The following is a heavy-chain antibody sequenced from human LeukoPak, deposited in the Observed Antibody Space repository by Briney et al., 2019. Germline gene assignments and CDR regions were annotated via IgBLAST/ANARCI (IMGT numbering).Heavy chain of an antibody. D-gene: IGHD3-22*01. Sequence: SVKVSCKASGGTFSSYAISWVRQAPGQGLEWMGGIIPIFGTANYAQKFQGRVTITADESTSTAYMELSSLRSEDTAVYYCARGGDYYDRSGYYCDYWGQGTLVTVSS. V-gene: IGHV1-69*13. CDR3: ARGGDYYDRSGYYCDY. CDR1: GGTFSSYA. CDR2: IIPIFGTA. J-gene: IGHJ4*02.